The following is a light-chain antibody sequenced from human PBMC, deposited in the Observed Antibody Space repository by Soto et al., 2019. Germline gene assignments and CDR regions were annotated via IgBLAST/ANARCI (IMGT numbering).Light chain of an antibody. CDR3: ETWDSNTRV. V-gene: IGLV4-60*02. J-gene: IGLJ3*02. CDR1: SGHSSYI. Sequence: QPVLTQSSSASASLVSSVKLTCTLSSGHSSYIIAWHQQQPGKAPRYLMKLEGSGSYNKGSGVPDRFSGSSSGADRYLTISNLQFEDEADYYCETWDSNTRVFGGGTKVTVL. CDR2: LEGSGSY.